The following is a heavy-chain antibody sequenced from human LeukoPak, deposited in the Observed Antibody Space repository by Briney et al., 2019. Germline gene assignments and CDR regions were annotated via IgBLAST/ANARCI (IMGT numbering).Heavy chain of an antibody. D-gene: IGHD6-13*01. CDR2: ISSSGSTI. CDR1: GFTFSGYE. CDR3: ARELLSYSSSWYDY. Sequence: GGSLRLSCAASGFTFSGYEMNWVRQAPGKGLEWVSYISSSGSTIYYADSVKGRFTISRDNAKNSLYLQMNSLRAEDTAVYYCARELLSYSSSWYDYWGQGTLVTVSS. V-gene: IGHV3-48*03. J-gene: IGHJ4*02.